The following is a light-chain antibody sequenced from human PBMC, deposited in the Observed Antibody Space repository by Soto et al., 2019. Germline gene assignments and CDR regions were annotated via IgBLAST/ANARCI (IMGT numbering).Light chain of an antibody. CDR1: QSISNY. J-gene: IGKJ1*01. CDR2: AAS. CDR3: QQSDSTPQT. V-gene: IGKV1-39*01. Sequence: DIQMTQSPSSLSASVGDRVTISCRASQSISNYLNWYQQKPGTAPKLLIYAASSLQSGVPSRFIGSGSSTDFTLTIRSLQIEDFSTYFCQQSDSTPQTFGQGTKVEIK.